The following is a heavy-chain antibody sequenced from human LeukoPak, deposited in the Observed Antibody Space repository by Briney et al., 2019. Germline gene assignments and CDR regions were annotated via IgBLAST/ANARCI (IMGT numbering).Heavy chain of an antibody. CDR2: ISSSGSTI. CDR3: ARLYYMDV. J-gene: IGHJ6*03. Sequence: PGGSLRLSCAASEFAFTSYEMNWVRQAPGKGLEWVSYISSSGSTIYYADSVKGRFTISRDNAKNSLYLQMNSLRAEDTAVYYCARLYYMDVWGKGTTVTISS. V-gene: IGHV3-48*03. CDR1: EFAFTSYE.